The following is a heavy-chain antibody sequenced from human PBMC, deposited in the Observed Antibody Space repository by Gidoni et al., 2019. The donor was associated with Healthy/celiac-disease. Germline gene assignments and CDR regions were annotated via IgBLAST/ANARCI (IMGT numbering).Heavy chain of an antibody. CDR1: GFTFRSYS. CDR3: ARGGGRDGYNFPFDY. V-gene: IGHV3-21*01. CDR2: ISSSSSYI. D-gene: IGHD1-1*01. J-gene: IGHJ4*02. Sequence: EVELVESGGGLVKPGGSLRLSCAAYGFTFRSYSKNWVRQAQGRGLELVSTISSSSSYIYYADSMKGRFTISRDNAKNSLYLQMSSLRAEDMAVYYCARGGGRDGYNFPFDYWGQGTLVTVSS.